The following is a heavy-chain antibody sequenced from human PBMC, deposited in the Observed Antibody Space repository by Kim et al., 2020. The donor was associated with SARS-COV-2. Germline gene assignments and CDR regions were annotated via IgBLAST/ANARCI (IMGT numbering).Heavy chain of an antibody. Sequence: SVKVSCKASGGTFSSYAISWVRQAPGQGLEWMGGIIPIFGTANYAQKFQGRVTITADESTSTAYMELSSLRSEDTAVYYCAREQMTMVRGVIMEVRWFDPWGQGTLVTVSS. CDR2: IIPIFGTA. V-gene: IGHV1-69*13. CDR3: AREQMTMVRGVIMEVRWFDP. CDR1: GGTFSSYA. J-gene: IGHJ5*02. D-gene: IGHD3-10*01.